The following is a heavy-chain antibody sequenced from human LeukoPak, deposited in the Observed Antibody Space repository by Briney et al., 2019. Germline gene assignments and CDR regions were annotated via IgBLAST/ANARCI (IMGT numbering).Heavy chain of an antibody. CDR1: GFTFSSYG. J-gene: IGHJ5*02. Sequence: GGALRLSCSASGFTFSSYGMHWVRPAPGKGVGWGAFLRYDGSNKYYADSVKGRFTISRDNSKNTLYLRMNSLRAEDTAVYYCAKDPYGVVVPAATDFDPWGQGTLVTVSS. V-gene: IGHV3-30*02. CDR2: LRYDGSNK. CDR3: AKDPYGVVVPAATDFDP. D-gene: IGHD2-2*01.